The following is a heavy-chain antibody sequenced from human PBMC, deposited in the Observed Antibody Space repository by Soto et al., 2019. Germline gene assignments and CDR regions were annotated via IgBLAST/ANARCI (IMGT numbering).Heavy chain of an antibody. V-gene: IGHV3-33*01. J-gene: IGHJ5*02. Sequence: QVQLVESGGGVVQPGRSLRLSCAASGFTFSSYGMHWVRQAPGKGLEWVAVIWYDGSNKYYADSVKGRFTISRDNSKNTLYLQMNSLRAEDTAVYYCARDNGIAGSFDPWGQGTLVTVSS. CDR2: IWYDGSNK. D-gene: IGHD6-13*01. CDR1: GFTFSSYG. CDR3: ARDNGIAGSFDP.